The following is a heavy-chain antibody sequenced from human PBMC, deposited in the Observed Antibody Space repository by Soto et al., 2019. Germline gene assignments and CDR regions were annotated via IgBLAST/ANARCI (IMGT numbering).Heavy chain of an antibody. CDR1: GFSFSNYG. Sequence: EVQLRESGGGLVQPGGSLRLTCAVSGFSFSNYGMTWVRQSPGKGLEWVSAISGNGNRKYYADSVKGRFTISRDNSKNTVSLLMNNLRAEETAIYYCAKDLDDGDYGRPYYYYGMDVWGQGTTVTVSS. D-gene: IGHD4-17*01. V-gene: IGHV3-23*01. J-gene: IGHJ6*02. CDR2: ISGNGNRK. CDR3: AKDLDDGDYGRPYYYYGMDV.